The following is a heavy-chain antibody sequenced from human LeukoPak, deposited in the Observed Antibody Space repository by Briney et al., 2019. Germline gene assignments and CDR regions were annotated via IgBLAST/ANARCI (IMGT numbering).Heavy chain of an antibody. CDR1: GASITNYY. D-gene: IGHD3-22*01. J-gene: IGHJ4*02. CDR3: ARGSRVYDSSGFRTWHDY. V-gene: IGHV4-59*01. Sequence: PSETLSLTCSVSGASITNYYWSWIRQPPGKGLEWIGYIYSSGSTSYNPSLKSRVTISIDTSKNQFSLMLTSVTAAETAVYYCARGSRVYDSSGFRTWHDYWGQGALVTVSS. CDR2: IYSSGST.